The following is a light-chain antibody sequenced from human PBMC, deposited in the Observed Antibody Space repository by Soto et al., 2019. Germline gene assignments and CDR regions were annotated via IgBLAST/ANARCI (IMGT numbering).Light chain of an antibody. V-gene: IGLV2-11*01. J-gene: IGLJ1*01. Sequence: LTQPRSVSGSPGQSVTISCTGTSSDVGGYNYVSWYQQHPGKAPKLMIYDVSKRPSGVPDRSSGSKSGNTASLTISGLQAEDEADYYCCSYAGSYTYVFGTGTKVTVL. CDR3: CSYAGSYTYV. CDR1: SSDVGGYNY. CDR2: DVS.